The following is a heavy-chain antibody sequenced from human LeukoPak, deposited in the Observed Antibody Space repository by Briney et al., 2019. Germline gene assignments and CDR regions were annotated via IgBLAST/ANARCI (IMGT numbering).Heavy chain of an antibody. D-gene: IGHD3-10*01. J-gene: IGHJ4*02. CDR1: GFTFGDYS. V-gene: IGHV3-49*04. Sequence: GGSLRLSCTGSGFTFGDYSISWARQAPGKGLEWVGFIRMTADGGTQEYAAAVKGRFIISRDDSKSSAYLQMNSLKSEDPAFYYCTRGTGAPSYWGQGTLVTVSS. CDR3: TRGTGAPSY. CDR2: IRMTADGGTQ.